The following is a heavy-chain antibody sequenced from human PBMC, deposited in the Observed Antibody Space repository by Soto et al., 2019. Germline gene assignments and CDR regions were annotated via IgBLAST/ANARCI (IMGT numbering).Heavy chain of an antibody. Sequence: PSETLSLTCTVSGGSISNYYWSWIRQPPGRGLEWIGHIFYSGSTNYNPALKSRVTISVDTSKSQFSLKLSSVTAADTAVYYCAKDSGYNYGYFRWFDPWGQGPLATVSS. CDR2: IFYSGST. J-gene: IGHJ5*02. CDR3: AKDSGYNYGYFRWFDP. V-gene: IGHV4-59*01. CDR1: GGSISNYY. D-gene: IGHD5-18*01.